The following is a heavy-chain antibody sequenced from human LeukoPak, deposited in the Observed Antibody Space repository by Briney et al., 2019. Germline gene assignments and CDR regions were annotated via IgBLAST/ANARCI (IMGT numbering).Heavy chain of an antibody. CDR1: GGSIRSSY. J-gene: IGHJ4*02. Sequence: PSETLSLTCTVSGGSIRSSYWSWIRQPAGKGLEWIGRIYTGGTTNNPSLKSRVIMSLDTSKNQFSLKLNSVTAADTAVYYCARVDGSSDYWGQGTLVTVSS. CDR3: ARVDGSSDY. D-gene: IGHD3-22*01. V-gene: IGHV4-4*07. CDR2: IYTGGTT.